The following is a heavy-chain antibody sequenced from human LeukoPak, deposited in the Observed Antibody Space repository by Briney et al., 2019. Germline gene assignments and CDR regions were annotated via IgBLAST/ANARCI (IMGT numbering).Heavy chain of an antibody. D-gene: IGHD3-3*01. CDR1: GLAFSSYA. CDR2: ISVASNT. CDR3: ADYGVSGVRNNFY. V-gene: IGHV3-23*01. Sequence: PGGSLRLSCAASGLAFSSYAMSWVRQAPGKGLEWVSTISVASNTFYADSVKGRFTISRDNSRNTVYLQMTSLRADDTAVYYCADYGVSGVRNNFYWGQGTLVTVSS. J-gene: IGHJ4*02.